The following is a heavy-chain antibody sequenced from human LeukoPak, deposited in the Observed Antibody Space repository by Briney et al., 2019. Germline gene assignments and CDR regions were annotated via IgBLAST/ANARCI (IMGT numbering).Heavy chain of an antibody. J-gene: IGHJ3*02. Sequence: SETLSLTCAVYGGSFSGYYWSWIRQPPGKGLEWIGEINHSGSTNYNPSLKSRVTISVDTSRNQFSLKLSSVTAADTAVYYCASPGSGRHAFDIWGQGTMVTVSS. D-gene: IGHD3-10*01. CDR2: INHSGST. CDR1: GGSFSGYY. CDR3: ASPGSGRHAFDI. V-gene: IGHV4-34*01.